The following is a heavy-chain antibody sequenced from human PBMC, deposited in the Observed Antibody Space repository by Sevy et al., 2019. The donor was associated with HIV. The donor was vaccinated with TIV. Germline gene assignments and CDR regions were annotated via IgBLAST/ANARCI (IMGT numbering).Heavy chain of an antibody. V-gene: IGHV3-21*01. CDR3: ARPYGSGSWEAFDT. Sequence: GGSLRLSCAASGFTFNTYTMNWVRQAPGKGLEWVSSISFSSNYIYYADSVKGRFTISRDNAQNSLYLQMNSLRAEDTAVYYCARPYGSGSWEAFDTWGQGTMVTVSS. CDR2: ISFSSNYI. J-gene: IGHJ3*02. CDR1: GFTFNTYT. D-gene: IGHD3-10*01.